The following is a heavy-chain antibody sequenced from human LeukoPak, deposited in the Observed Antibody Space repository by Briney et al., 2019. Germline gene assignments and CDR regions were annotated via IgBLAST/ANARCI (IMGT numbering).Heavy chain of an antibody. J-gene: IGHJ6*03. CDR3: AKDGGEYYDILTGYYPRLYYMDV. D-gene: IGHD3-9*01. Sequence: AGGSLRLSCAASGFTFSTYDMNWVRQAPGKGLEWVSYISSSSTTIYYADSVKGRFTISRDNAKNTLYLQMNSLRAEDTAVYYCAKDGGEYYDILTGYYPRLYYMDVWGKGTTVTISS. V-gene: IGHV3-48*01. CDR1: GFTFSTYD. CDR2: ISSSSTTI.